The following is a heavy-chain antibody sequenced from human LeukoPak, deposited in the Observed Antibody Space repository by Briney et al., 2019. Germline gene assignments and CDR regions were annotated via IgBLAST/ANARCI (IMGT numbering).Heavy chain of an antibody. CDR1: GYTFTGYY. CDR2: INPSGGST. D-gene: IGHD3-10*01. J-gene: IGHJ3*02. Sequence: LGASVKVSCKASGYTFTGYYMHWVRQAPGQGLEWMGIINPSGGSTSYAQKFQGRVTMTRDMSTSTVYMELSSLRSEDTAVYYCARDFLRVPQNYYGRIGAFDIWGQGTMVTVSS. CDR3: ARDFLRVPQNYYGRIGAFDI. V-gene: IGHV1-46*01.